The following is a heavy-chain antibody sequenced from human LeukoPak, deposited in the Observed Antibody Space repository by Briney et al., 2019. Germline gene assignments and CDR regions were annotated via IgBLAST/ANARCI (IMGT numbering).Heavy chain of an antibody. D-gene: IGHD3-16*02. CDR3: ARAYQRLGGLSFPDS. Sequence: GASVKVSCKASGYTFTGYYMHWVRQAPGQGLEWMGWINPNTGNPTYPQGFTGRFVSSLDTSVTTTYLQISGLKAEDTAVYYCARAYQRLGGLSFPDSWGQGTLVTVSS. CDR2: INPNTGNP. CDR1: GYTFTGYY. J-gene: IGHJ5*01. V-gene: IGHV7-4-1*02.